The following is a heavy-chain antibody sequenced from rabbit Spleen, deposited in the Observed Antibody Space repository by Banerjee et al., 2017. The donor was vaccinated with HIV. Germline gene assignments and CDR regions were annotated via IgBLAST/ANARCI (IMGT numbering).Heavy chain of an antibody. CDR2: IYTGNSKT. CDR3: ARDAGRGDYIDGVFNL. Sequence: QEQLEESGGGLFQPGGSLALTCKASGFPFSSGYDMCWVRQAPGKGLEWIACIYTGNSKTYYASWAKGRFTISKTSSTTVTLQMTSLTVADTATYFCARDAGRGDYIDGVFNLWGPGTLVTVS. D-gene: IGHD8-1*01. J-gene: IGHJ4*01. CDR1: GFPFSSGYD. V-gene: IGHV1S45*01.